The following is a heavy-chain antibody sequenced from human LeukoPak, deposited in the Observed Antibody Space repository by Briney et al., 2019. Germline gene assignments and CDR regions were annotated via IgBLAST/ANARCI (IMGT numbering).Heavy chain of an antibody. J-gene: IGHJ4*02. Sequence: SETLSLTCTVSGGSISSSSYYWGWIRQPPGKGLEWIGSIYYSGSTYYNPSLKSRVTISVDTSKNQFSLKLSSVTAADTAVYYCARANSSGWYSGVFDYWGQGTLVTVSS. D-gene: IGHD6-19*01. CDR2: IYYSGST. CDR1: GGSISSSSYY. V-gene: IGHV4-39*07. CDR3: ARANSSGWYSGVFDY.